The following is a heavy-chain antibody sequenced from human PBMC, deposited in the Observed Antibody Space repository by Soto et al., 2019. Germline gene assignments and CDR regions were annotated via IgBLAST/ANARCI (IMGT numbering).Heavy chain of an antibody. V-gene: IGHV4-59*01. J-gene: IGHJ4*02. CDR2: ISGQISDSGST. CDR1: GGSIRGYY. CDR3: ARIFGNTWYFSHNY. Sequence: SETLSLTCTVSGGSIRGYYLSWIRQPPAGGLEWIGYISGQISDSGSTYYYPSLKSRATISIDTSNNQFSLKLSSVTAADTAVYYCARIFGNTWYFSHNYWGQGTLVTVSS. D-gene: IGHD6-13*01.